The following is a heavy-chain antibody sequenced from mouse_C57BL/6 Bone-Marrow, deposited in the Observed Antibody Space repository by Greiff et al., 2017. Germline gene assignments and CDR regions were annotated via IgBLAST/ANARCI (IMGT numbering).Heavy chain of an antibody. D-gene: IGHD3-2*02. CDR2: ISYDGSN. Sequence: EVHLVESGPGLVKPSQSLSLTCSVTGYSITSGYYWNWIRQFPGNKLEWMGYISYDGSNNYNPSLKNRISITRDTSKNQFFLKLNSVTTEDTATYYCARNSSGLFDYWGQGTTLTVSS. CDR3: ARNSSGLFDY. J-gene: IGHJ2*01. V-gene: IGHV3-6*01. CDR1: GYSITSGYY.